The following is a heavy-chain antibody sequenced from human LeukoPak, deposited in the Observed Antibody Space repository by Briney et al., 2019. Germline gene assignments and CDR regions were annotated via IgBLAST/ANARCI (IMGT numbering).Heavy chain of an antibody. CDR3: ASRGDSSGYQTLFDY. V-gene: IGHV3-21*01. J-gene: IGHJ4*02. Sequence: GGSLRLSCAASGFTFSSYSMNWVRQAPGKGLEWVSSISSSSSYIYYADSVKGRLTISRDNAKNSLYLQMNSLRAEDTAVYYCASRGDSSGYQTLFDYWGQGTLVTVSS. D-gene: IGHD3-22*01. CDR1: GFTFSSYS. CDR2: ISSSSSYI.